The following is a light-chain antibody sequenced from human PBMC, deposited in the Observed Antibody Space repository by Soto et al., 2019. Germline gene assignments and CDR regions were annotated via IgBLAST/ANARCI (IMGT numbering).Light chain of an antibody. V-gene: IGLV1-40*01. CDR3: QSYDSSLSGWV. CDR2: GNS. CDR1: SSNIGAGYD. J-gene: IGLJ3*02. Sequence: QSVLTQPPSVSGAPGQRVTISCTGSSSNIGAGYDVHWYQQLPGTAPKLLIYGNSNRPSGVRDRFSGSKSGTSASLAITGLQAEVEADYYCQSYDSSLSGWVFGGGTKLTVL.